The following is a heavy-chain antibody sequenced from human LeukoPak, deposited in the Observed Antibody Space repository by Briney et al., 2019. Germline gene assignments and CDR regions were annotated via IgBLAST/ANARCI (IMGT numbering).Heavy chain of an antibody. CDR2: IWYDGSNK. Sequence: GGSLRLSCAASGFTFSSYGMHWVRQAPGKGLEWVAVIWYDGSNKYCADSVKGRFTISRDNSKNTLYLQMNSLRAEDTAVYYCAKDHYYDSSGYPLIDYWGQGTLVTVSS. V-gene: IGHV3-33*06. CDR3: AKDHYYDSSGYPLIDY. J-gene: IGHJ4*02. CDR1: GFTFSSYG. D-gene: IGHD3-22*01.